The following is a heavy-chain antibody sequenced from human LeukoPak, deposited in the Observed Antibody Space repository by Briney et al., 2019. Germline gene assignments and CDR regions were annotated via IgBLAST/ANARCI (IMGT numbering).Heavy chain of an antibody. CDR2: ISYDGDNK. D-gene: IGHD5-18*01. Sequence: QAGGSLRLSCAASGFTFSSHGMHWVRQAPGKGLEWVAVISYDGDNKYYADSVKGRFTISRDNSKNTLFLQMNSLRAEDTAVYYCAKPVDTTIRPNFDYWGEGTLVTVSS. CDR1: GFTFSSHG. V-gene: IGHV3-30*18. CDR3: AKPVDTTIRPNFDY. J-gene: IGHJ4*02.